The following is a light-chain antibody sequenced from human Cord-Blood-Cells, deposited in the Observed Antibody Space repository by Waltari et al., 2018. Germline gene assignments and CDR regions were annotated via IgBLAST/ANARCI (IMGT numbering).Light chain of an antibody. CDR3: CSYAGSYTWV. J-gene: IGLJ3*02. CDR2: DVS. Sequence: QSALTQPRPVSGSPGQPVTISCPGPSSDVGGYNYVSWYQQHPGKAPKLMIYDVSKRPSGVPDRFSGSKSGNTASLTISGLQAEDEADYYCCSYAGSYTWVFGGGTKLTVL. CDR1: SSDVGGYNY. V-gene: IGLV2-11*01.